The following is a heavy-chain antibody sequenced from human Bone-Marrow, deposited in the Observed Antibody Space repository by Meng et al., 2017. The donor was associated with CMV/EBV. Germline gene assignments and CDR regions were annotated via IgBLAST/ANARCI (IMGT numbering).Heavy chain of an antibody. Sequence: SETLSLTCAVYGGSFSGYYWSWIRQPPGKGLEWIGEINHSGSTNYNPSLKSRVTISVDTSKNQFSLKLSSVTAADTAVYYCARVVGATTALDYWGQGTRVTVSS. CDR3: ARVVGATTALDY. V-gene: IGHV4-34*01. D-gene: IGHD1-26*01. J-gene: IGHJ4*02. CDR1: GGSFSGYY. CDR2: INHSGST.